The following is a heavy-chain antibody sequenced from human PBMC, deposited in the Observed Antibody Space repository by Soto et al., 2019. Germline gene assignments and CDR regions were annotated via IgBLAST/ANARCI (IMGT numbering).Heavy chain of an antibody. V-gene: IGHV4-31*03. CDR1: CGSISSGGYY. CDR2: IYYSGST. CDR3: ARTLGHGSYYSH. J-gene: IGHJ4*02. Sequence: SETLSLTCTVSCGSISSGGYYWSWIRQHPGKGLEWIGYIYYSGSTYYNPSLKSRVTISVDTSKNQFSLKLSSVTAADTAVYYCARTLGHGSYYSHRGQGTLVTVSS. D-gene: IGHD1-26*01.